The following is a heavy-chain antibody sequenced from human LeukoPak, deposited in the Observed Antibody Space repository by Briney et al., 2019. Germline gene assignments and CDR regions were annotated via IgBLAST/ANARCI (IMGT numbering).Heavy chain of an antibody. CDR2: ISGSGIGGRT. D-gene: IGHD3-22*01. CDR1: GFTFSSYA. Sequence: GGSLRLSCAASGFTFSSYAMSWFRQAPGKGLEWVSGISGSGIGGRTHYADSVKGRFTISRDNSKNTLYLQMNSLRAEDTAVYYCAKDDYYDTSGYRDWGQGTLVTVSS. V-gene: IGHV3-23*01. J-gene: IGHJ4*02. CDR3: AKDDYYDTSGYRD.